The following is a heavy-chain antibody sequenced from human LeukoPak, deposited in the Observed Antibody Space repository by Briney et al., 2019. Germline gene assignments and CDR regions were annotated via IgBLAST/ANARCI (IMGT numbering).Heavy chain of an antibody. V-gene: IGHV4-59*12. Sequence: SETLSLTCSVPGDSINNYYWSWIRQPPGKGLEWIGYIYYSGNTNYNPSLKSRVTISVDTSKNQFSLKLSSVTAADTAVYYCAREDIVVVPAAKKIADYFDYWGQGTLVTVSS. CDR2: IYYSGNT. CDR1: GDSINNYY. J-gene: IGHJ4*02. D-gene: IGHD2-2*01. CDR3: AREDIVVVPAAKKIADYFDY.